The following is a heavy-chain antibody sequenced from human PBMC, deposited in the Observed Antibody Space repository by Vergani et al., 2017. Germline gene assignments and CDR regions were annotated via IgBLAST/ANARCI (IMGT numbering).Heavy chain of an antibody. CDR3: VKEKIDLVSYFFDS. D-gene: IGHD2/OR15-2a*01. CDR1: GFTFSNSA. J-gene: IGHJ4*01. Sequence: EVHLLESGGGLVQSGGSLRLSCAASGFTFSNSAVSWVRQAPGRGLAWVSSISGPGLSTYYADSVKGRFSISIDNSQNTVFLQMHSLSAEDTAIYYCVKEKIDLVSYFFDSWGHGILVTVSS. CDR2: ISGPGLST. V-gene: IGHV3-23*01.